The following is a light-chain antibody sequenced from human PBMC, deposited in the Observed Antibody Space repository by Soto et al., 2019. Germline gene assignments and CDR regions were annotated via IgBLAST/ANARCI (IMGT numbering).Light chain of an antibody. J-gene: IGKJ5*01. CDR2: RAS. V-gene: IGKV3-15*01. CDR3: QQYKNRPL. Sequence: ELVLTQSPAPPSLSPGERAKLSGRASQSVSSYLAWYQPKPGQSPSLLIYRASTRATDIPARFSGSGSGTEFTLTIRSLKSEDFAVYYCQQYKNRPLFGQGTRLEIK. CDR1: QSVSSY.